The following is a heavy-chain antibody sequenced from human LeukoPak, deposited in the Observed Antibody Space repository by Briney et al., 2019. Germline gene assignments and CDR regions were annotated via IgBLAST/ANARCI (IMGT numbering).Heavy chain of an antibody. CDR1: GYTFTGYY. CDR3: ARGEDFVVVTDYYCGMDV. V-gene: IGHV1-2*02. Sequence: GASVKVSCKASGYTFTGYYMHWVRQAPGQGLEWMGWINPNSGGTNYAQKFQGRVTMTRDTSISTAYMELSRLRSDDTAVYYCARGEDFVVVTDYYCGMDVWGQGTTVTVSS. D-gene: IGHD2-21*02. J-gene: IGHJ6*02. CDR2: INPNSGGT.